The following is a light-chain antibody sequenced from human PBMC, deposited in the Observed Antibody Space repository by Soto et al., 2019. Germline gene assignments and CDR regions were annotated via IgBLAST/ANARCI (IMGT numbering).Light chain of an antibody. J-gene: IGKJ1*01. CDR1: QSISSY. Sequence: DIQMTQSPTSLSESVGDRVTITCRASQSISSYLNWYQQKPGKAPKLLIYAASSLQSGVPSRFSGSGSGTDFTLTISSLQPEDFATYDCQQSYSTTRTFGQGTKVEIK. V-gene: IGKV1-39*01. CDR3: QQSYSTTRT. CDR2: AAS.